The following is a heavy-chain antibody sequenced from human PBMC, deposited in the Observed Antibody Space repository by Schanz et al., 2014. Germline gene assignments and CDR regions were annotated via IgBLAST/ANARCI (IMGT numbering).Heavy chain of an antibody. CDR1: GFTFSSHS. CDR3: ARDHASAWYTVDY. J-gene: IGHJ4*02. D-gene: IGHD6-19*01. V-gene: IGHV3-7*01. CDR2: INPDGSGK. Sequence: EVQLVESGGNLVQPGGSLRLSCVASGFTFSSHSMNWVRQAPGQGLESVAKINPDGSGKYYVDSVKGRFTISRDNAKNSLYLQMNSLRAEDTAVYYCARDHASAWYTVDYWGQGTLVTVSS.